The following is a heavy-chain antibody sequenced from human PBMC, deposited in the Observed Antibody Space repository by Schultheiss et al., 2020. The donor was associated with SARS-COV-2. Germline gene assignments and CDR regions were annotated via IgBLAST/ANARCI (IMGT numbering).Heavy chain of an antibody. CDR3: ASLYYYDSSGYYPLDAFDI. J-gene: IGHJ3*02. D-gene: IGHD3-22*01. Sequence: GGSLRLSCAASGFTFSSYAMSWVRQAPGKGLEWVSAISGSGGSTYYADSVKGRFTISRDNSKNTLYLQMNSLRAEDTAVYYCASLYYYDSSGYYPLDAFDIWGQGTMVTVSS. CDR2: ISGSGGST. CDR1: GFTFSSYA. V-gene: IGHV3-23*01.